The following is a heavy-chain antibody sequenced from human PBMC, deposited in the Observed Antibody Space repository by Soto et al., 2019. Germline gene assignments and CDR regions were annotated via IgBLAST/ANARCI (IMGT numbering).Heavy chain of an antibody. D-gene: IGHD2-8*01. CDR1: GFTFNNAW. V-gene: IGHV3-15*07. J-gene: IGHJ6*02. CDR2: IKSKTDGGTT. Sequence: GGSLRLSCTVSGFTFNNAWMNWVRRAPGRGLEWVGRIKSKTDGGTTDYAAPAKGRFTIARDDSKNTLYLEMNSLKAEDTAVYYCSTRSMVDYYYGMDVWGQGTTVTVSS. CDR3: STRSMVDYYYGMDV.